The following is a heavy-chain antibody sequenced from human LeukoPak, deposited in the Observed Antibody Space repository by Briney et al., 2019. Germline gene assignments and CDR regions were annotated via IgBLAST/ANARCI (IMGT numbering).Heavy chain of an antibody. J-gene: IGHJ3*02. CDR2: ISYDGSNK. D-gene: IGHD1-26*01. Sequence: GGSLRLSCAASGFTFSSYGMHWVRQAPGKGLEWVAVISYDGSNKYYADSVKGRFTISGDNSKNTLYLQMNSLRAEDTAVYYCAKVGGDHAFDIWGQGTMVTVSS. CDR3: AKVGGDHAFDI. CDR1: GFTFSSYG. V-gene: IGHV3-30*18.